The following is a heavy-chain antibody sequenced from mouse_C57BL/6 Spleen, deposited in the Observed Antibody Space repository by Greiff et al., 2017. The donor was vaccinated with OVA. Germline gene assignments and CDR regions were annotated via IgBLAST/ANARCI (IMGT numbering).Heavy chain of an antibody. CDR1: GFNIKDDY. V-gene: IGHV14-4*01. CDR2: IDPENGDT. Sequence: EVQLQQSGAELVRPGASVKLSCTASGFNIKDDYMHWVKQRPEQGLEWIGWIDPENGDTEYASKFQGKATITADTSSNTAYLQLSSLTSEDTAVYYCTTSRGVAGYFDYWGQGTTLTVSS. CDR3: TTSRGVAGYFDY. J-gene: IGHJ2*01. D-gene: IGHD1-1*01.